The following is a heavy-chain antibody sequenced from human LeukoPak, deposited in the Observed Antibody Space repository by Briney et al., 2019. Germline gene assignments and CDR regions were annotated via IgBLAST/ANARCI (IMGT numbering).Heavy chain of an antibody. CDR3: ARSIRGYSYVLDY. Sequence: GGSLRPSCAASGFTFSSYGMHWVRQAPGKGLEWVAVISYDGSNKYYADSVKGRFTISRDNSKNTLYLQMNSLRAEDTAVYYCARSIRGYSYVLDYWGQGTLVTVSS. CDR1: GFTFSSYG. V-gene: IGHV3-30*03. D-gene: IGHD5-18*01. J-gene: IGHJ4*02. CDR2: ISYDGSNK.